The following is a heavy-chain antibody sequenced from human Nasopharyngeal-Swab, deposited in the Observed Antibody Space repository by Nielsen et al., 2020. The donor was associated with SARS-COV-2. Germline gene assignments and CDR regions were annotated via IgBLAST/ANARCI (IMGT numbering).Heavy chain of an antibody. V-gene: IGHV3-21*01. CDR2: ISSSSSYI. J-gene: IGHJ6*02. CDR3: ARDSTGARYYYYGIDV. CDR1: GFTFSSYS. Sequence: GESLKISCAASGFTFSSYSMNWVRQAPGKGLEWVSSISSSSSYIYYADSVKGRFTISRDNAKNSLYLQMNSLRAEDTAVYYCARDSTGARYYYYGIDVWGQGTTVTVSS. D-gene: IGHD1-26*01.